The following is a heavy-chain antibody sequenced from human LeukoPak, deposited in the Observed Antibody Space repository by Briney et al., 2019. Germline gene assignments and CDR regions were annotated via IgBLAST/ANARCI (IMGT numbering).Heavy chain of an antibody. Sequence: GGSLRLSCAASGFTFSSYWMSWVRQAPGKGLEWVANIKQDGSEKYYVDSVKGRFTISGDNAKNSLYLQMNSLRAEDTAVYYCARLPYSSGWLLNWFDPWGRGTLVTVSS. CDR1: GFTFSSYW. J-gene: IGHJ5*02. CDR3: ARLPYSSGWLLNWFDP. D-gene: IGHD6-19*01. CDR2: IKQDGSEK. V-gene: IGHV3-7*01.